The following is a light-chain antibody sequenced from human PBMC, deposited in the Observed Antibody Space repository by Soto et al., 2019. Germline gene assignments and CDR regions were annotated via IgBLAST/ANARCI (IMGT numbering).Light chain of an antibody. Sequence: LTQPPSASGTPGQRVTISCSGSSSNIGSNTVNWYQQLPGTAPKLLIYSNNQRPSGVPDRFSGSKSGTSASLAISGLQSEDEADYYCAAWDDSLNGWVFGGGTKVTVL. J-gene: IGLJ3*02. CDR3: AAWDDSLNGWV. CDR2: SNN. CDR1: SSNIGSNT. V-gene: IGLV1-44*01.